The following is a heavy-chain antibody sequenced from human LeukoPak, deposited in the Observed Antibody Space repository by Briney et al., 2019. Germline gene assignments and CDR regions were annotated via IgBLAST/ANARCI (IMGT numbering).Heavy chain of an antibody. CDR2: ISYDGSNK. D-gene: IGHD3-22*01. Sequence: PGRSLRLSCAASGFTFSSYGMHWVRQAPGKGLEWVAVISYDGSNKYYADSVKGRFTISRDNSMNTLYLQMNSLRAEDTAVYYCAKDHHYYDSSGTFDYWGQGTLVTVSS. CDR3: AKDHHYYDSSGTFDY. V-gene: IGHV3-30*18. J-gene: IGHJ4*02. CDR1: GFTFSSYG.